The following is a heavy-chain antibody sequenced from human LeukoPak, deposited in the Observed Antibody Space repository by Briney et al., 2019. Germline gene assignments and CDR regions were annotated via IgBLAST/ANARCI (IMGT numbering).Heavy chain of an antibody. CDR1: GFTFSSYA. CDR3: AKGVHIAGVVAATPQYYYGMDV. CDR2: ISGSGGST. J-gene: IGHJ6*02. Sequence: GGSLRLSCAASGFTFSSYAMSWVRQAPGKGLEWVSAISGSGGSTYYADSVKGRFTISRDNSKNTLYLQMNSLRAEDTAVYYCAKGVHIAGVVAATPQYYYGMDVWGQGTTVTVSS. V-gene: IGHV3-23*01. D-gene: IGHD2-15*01.